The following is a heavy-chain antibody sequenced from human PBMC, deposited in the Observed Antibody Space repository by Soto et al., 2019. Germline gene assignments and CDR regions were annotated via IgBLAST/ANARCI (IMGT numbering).Heavy chain of an antibody. CDR2: IYYSGST. CDR3: ARQSYSFDSSGYDYYRFFDF. D-gene: IGHD3-22*01. J-gene: IGHJ4*02. CDR1: GGSVSSGNYY. V-gene: IGHV4-61*01. Sequence: KTSETLSLTCTVSGGSVSSGNYYWSWIRQPPGKGLECTGYIYYSGSTNYNPSLKSRVTISVDTSKNQFSLKLSSVTAAGTAVYYCARQSYSFDSSGYDYYRFFDFWGQGTLVTVSS.